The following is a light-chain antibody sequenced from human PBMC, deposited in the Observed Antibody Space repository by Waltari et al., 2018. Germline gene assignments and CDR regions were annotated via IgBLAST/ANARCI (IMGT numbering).Light chain of an antibody. Sequence: EIVVTQSPATLSLPPGERATLSCRASQSVTSNYLAWYQQKPGQAPRLVIFGASNRASGIPDRFSGSGSGTDFTLTISRLEPEDLAVYFCQQYGSSPWTFGQGTKVEIK. V-gene: IGKV3-20*01. CDR3: QQYGSSPWT. CDR1: QSVTSNY. CDR2: GAS. J-gene: IGKJ1*01.